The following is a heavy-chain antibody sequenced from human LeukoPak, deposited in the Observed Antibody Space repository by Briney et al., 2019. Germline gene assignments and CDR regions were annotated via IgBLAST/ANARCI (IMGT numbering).Heavy chain of an antibody. Sequence: GRSLRLSCAASGFSFNNYAMHWVRQAPGKGLEGVAVISYDGSNKYYADPVKGRFTISSDNSKNTLYLQMNSLRAEDTAVYYCAKGTYSWGSPNYFDSWGQGTLVTVSS. CDR1: GFSFNNYA. V-gene: IGHV3-30*04. D-gene: IGHD3-16*01. J-gene: IGHJ4*02. CDR3: AKGTYSWGSPNYFDS. CDR2: ISYDGSNK.